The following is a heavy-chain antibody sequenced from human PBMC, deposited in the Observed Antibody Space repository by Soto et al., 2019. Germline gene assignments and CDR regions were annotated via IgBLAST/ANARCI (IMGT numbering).Heavy chain of an antibody. CDR1: GFTFSSYA. CDR2: ISYDGSNK. D-gene: IGHD4-17*01. Sequence: GGSLRLSCAASGFTFSSYAMHWVRQAPGKGLEWVAVISYDGSNKYYADSVKGRFTISRDNSKNTLYLQMNSLRAEDTAVYYCARDSTATVVIGEEGYWGQGTLVTVSS. V-gene: IGHV3-30-3*01. CDR3: ARDSTATVVIGEEGY. J-gene: IGHJ4*02.